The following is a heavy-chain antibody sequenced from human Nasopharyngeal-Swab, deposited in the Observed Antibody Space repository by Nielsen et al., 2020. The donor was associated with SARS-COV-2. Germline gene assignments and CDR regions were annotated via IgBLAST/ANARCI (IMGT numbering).Heavy chain of an antibody. CDR3: ARASVAGTYYYYYGMDV. V-gene: IGHV3-13*01. D-gene: IGHD6-19*01. J-gene: IGHJ6*02. CDR1: GFTFSSYD. Sequence: GGSLRLSCAASGFTFSSYDMHWVRQATGKGLEWVSAIGTAGDTYYPGSVKGRFTISRENANNSLYLQMNSLRAGDTAVYYCARASVAGTYYYYYGMDVWGQGTTVTVSS. CDR2: IGTAGDT.